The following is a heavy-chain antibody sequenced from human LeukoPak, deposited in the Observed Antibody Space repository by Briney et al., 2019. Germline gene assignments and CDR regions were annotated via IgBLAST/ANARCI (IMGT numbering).Heavy chain of an antibody. CDR1: GFTFSSYG. CDR3: AKDYRVEVELGLGPGA. D-gene: IGHD3-22*01. J-gene: IGHJ5*02. Sequence: GGSLRVSCAASGFTFSSYGIHWVREAPGKGLEWVAFIQYDGNDKFYAHSVEGRFTISRDNSKSTVYLQMTSLRTEDTAIYYCAKDYRVEVELGLGPGAWGQGTLVTVSS. V-gene: IGHV3-30*02. CDR2: IQYDGNDK.